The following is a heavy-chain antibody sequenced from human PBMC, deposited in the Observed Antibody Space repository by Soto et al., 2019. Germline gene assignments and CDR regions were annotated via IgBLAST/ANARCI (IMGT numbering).Heavy chain of an antibody. CDR1: GYTFTGYY. CDR3: ARDYLGGYCSGGSCPGGWFNP. Sequence: ASVKVSCKASGYTFTGYYMHWVRQAPGQGLEWMGLINPNSGGTNYAQKFQGRVTITADESTSTAYMELSSLGSEDTAVYYCARDYLGGYCSGGSCPGGWFNPWGQGTLVTVSS. D-gene: IGHD2-15*01. CDR2: INPNSGGT. V-gene: IGHV1-2*02. J-gene: IGHJ5*02.